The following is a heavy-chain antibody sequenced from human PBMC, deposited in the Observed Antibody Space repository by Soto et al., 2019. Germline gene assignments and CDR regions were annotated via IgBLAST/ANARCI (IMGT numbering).Heavy chain of an antibody. CDR2: ISYDGSNK. CDR1: GFTFSSYG. CDR3: AKDLVYDSLWNYYGVDV. V-gene: IGHV3-30*18. D-gene: IGHD5-12*01. J-gene: IGHJ6*02. Sequence: PGGSLRLSCAASGFTFSSYGMHWVRQAPGKGLEWVAVISYDGSNKYYADSVKGRFTISRDNSKNTLYLQMNSLRAEDTAVYYCAKDLVYDSLWNYYGVDVWGQGTTVTVSS.